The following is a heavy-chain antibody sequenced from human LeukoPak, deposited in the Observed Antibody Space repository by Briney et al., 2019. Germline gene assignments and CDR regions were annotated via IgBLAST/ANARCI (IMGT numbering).Heavy chain of an antibody. CDR3: ARIRGFGADYYYYYMDV. CDR2: ISNSGST. CDR1: GGSISSSSHY. Sequence: PSETLSLTCTVSGGSISSSSHYWGWIRQPPGKGLEWIGSISNSGSTYYNPSLKSRVIISVDKSKNQFSLKLSSVTAADTAVYYCARIRGFGADYYYYYMDVWGKGTTVTVSS. V-gene: IGHV4-39*07. D-gene: IGHD3-10*01. J-gene: IGHJ6*03.